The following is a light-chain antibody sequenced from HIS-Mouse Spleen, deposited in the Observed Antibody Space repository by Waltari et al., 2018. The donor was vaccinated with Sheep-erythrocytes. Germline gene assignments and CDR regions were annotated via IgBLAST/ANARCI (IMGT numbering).Light chain of an antibody. Sequence: QSALTQPRPVSGAPGPSVTISCPGTSSEVGGYTYVSWYQQHPGKAPKLMIYDVSKRPSGVPERFSGSKSGNTASLTISGLQAEDEADYYCCSYAGSYNHVFATGTKVTVL. J-gene: IGLJ1*01. V-gene: IGLV2-11*01. CDR1: SSEVGGYTY. CDR2: DVS. CDR3: CSYAGSYNHV.